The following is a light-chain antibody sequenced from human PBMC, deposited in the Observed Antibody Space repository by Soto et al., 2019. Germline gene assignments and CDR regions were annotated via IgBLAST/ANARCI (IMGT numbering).Light chain of an antibody. CDR2: DAS. Sequence: DILMTQSPATLSVSPGEIATLSCRASQSVSSYLAWYQQKPGQAPRLLIYDASNRATGIPARFSGSGSGTDFTLTINSLQPEDFAHYYCQKTYSTPFTFGPGTKVDIK. CDR1: QSVSSY. CDR3: QKTYSTPFT. V-gene: IGKV3D-15*01. J-gene: IGKJ3*01.